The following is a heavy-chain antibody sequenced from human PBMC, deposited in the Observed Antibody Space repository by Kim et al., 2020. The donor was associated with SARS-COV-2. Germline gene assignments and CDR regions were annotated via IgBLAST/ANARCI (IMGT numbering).Heavy chain of an antibody. Sequence: GGSLRLSCAASGFTFNGSPMTWVRQASGKGLEWVGTIRTKAHAYATLYGASVKGRFFISRDDSENTVYLQMNSLKIEDTAVYYCLSGVGSPNSAGYWGQGTLVTVSS. CDR3: LSGVGSPNSAGY. J-gene: IGHJ4*02. CDR1: GFTFNGSP. CDR2: IRTKAHAYAT. V-gene: IGHV3-73*01. D-gene: IGHD3-10*01.